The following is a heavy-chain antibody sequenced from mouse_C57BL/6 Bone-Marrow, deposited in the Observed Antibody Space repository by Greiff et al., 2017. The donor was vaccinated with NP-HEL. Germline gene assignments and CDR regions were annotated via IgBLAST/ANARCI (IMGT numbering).Heavy chain of an antibody. Sequence: QVQLKESGAELARPGASVKLSCKASGYTFTSYGISWVKQRTGQGLEWIGEIYPRSGNTSYNEKFKGKATLTADKSSSTAYMELRSLTSEDSAVYFCARELLLYWYFDVWGTGTTVTVSA. CDR2: IYPRSGNT. CDR1: GYTFTSYG. D-gene: IGHD1-1*01. CDR3: ARELLLYWYFDV. J-gene: IGHJ1*03. V-gene: IGHV1-81*01.